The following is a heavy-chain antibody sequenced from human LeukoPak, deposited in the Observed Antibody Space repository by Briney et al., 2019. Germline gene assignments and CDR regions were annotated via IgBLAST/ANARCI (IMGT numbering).Heavy chain of an antibody. D-gene: IGHD6-19*01. Sequence: PGASLRLSCAASGFTFGSQAMTWVRQAPGKGLERVSAIGGSGSITYYPDSVKGRFTISRDNSKNTMYLQMNSLRAEDTAVYYCASAGSGWYDYWGQGTLVTVSS. CDR1: GFTFGSQA. CDR2: IGGSGSIT. J-gene: IGHJ4*02. CDR3: ASAGSGWYDY. V-gene: IGHV3-23*01.